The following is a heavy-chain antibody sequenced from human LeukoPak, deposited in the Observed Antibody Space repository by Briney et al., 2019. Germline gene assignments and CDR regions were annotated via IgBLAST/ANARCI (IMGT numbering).Heavy chain of an antibody. CDR2: IIPILGIA. Sequence: SVKVSRKASGGTFNSYAISWVRQAPGQGLEWMGRIIPILGIANYAQKFQGRVTTTADKSTSTAYMELSSLRSEDTAVYYCARGPNPNYYDSSGYTPLGYWGQGTLVTVSS. V-gene: IGHV1-69*04. J-gene: IGHJ4*02. D-gene: IGHD3-22*01. CDR1: GGTFNSYA. CDR3: ARGPNPNYYDSSGYTPLGY.